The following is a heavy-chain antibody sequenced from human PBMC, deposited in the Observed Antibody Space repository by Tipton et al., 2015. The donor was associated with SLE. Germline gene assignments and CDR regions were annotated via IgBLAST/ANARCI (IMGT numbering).Heavy chain of an antibody. J-gene: IGHJ1*01. CDR3: ATLFSDSNIWFEYFQF. V-gene: IGHV3-53*05. CDR1: GFTVSRNY. CDR2: ISGGGGS. D-gene: IGHD3-10*01. Sequence: SLRLSCAVSGFTVSRNYLTWVRQAPGKGLEWVSTISGGGGSYYLDSVRGRFTISRGNSKNTMYLQMDSLRAEDTAVYYCATLFSDSNIWFEYFQFWGQGTPVTVSS.